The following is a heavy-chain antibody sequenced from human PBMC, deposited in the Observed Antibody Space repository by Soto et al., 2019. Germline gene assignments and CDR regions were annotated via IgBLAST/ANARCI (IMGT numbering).Heavy chain of an antibody. D-gene: IGHD1-20*01. J-gene: IGHJ6*03. CDR3: ARGSHTPITGMKRRYMDV. Sequence: GGSLRLSCAASGFTFSSYWMHWVRQAPGKGLVWVSRINSDGSSTSYADSVKGRFTISRDNAKNTLYLQMNSLRAEDTAVYYCARGSHTPITGMKRRYMDVWGKGTTVTVSS. V-gene: IGHV3-74*01. CDR2: INSDGSST. CDR1: GFTFSSYW.